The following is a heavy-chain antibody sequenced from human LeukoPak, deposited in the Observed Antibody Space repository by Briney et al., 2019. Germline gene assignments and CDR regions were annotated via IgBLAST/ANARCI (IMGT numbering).Heavy chain of an antibody. V-gene: IGHV3-7*01. CDR3: ARDWGAYYHFFDY. Sequence: GGSLRLSCEASGFSMSVYWMSWVRQAPGKGLEWVGNIKQDGSERNYVDSVKGRFTISRDNAKRSLYLQINSLRAEDTAVYYCARDWGAYYHFFDYWGQGTLVTVSS. D-gene: IGHD3-22*01. J-gene: IGHJ4*02. CDR2: IKQDGSER. CDR1: GFSMSVYW.